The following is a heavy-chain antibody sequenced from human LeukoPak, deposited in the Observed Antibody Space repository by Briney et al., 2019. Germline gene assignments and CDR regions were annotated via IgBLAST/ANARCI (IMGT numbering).Heavy chain of an antibody. CDR1: GFTFSSYG. V-gene: IGHV3-30*02. CDR3: AREYYDILTGLSYYYYMGV. Sequence: KTGGSLRLSCAASGFTFSSYGMHWVRQAPGKGLEWVAFIRYDGSNKYDADSVKGRFTISRDNAKNTLYLQMNSLRAEDTAMYYCAREYYDILTGLSYYYYMGVWGKGTTVTVSS. J-gene: IGHJ6*03. CDR2: IRYDGSNK. D-gene: IGHD3-9*01.